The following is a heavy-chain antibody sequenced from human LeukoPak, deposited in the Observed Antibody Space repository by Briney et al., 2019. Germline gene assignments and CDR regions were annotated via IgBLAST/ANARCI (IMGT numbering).Heavy chain of an antibody. CDR1: GGTFSSYA. V-gene: IGHV1-2*02. CDR2: INPNSGGT. Sequence: AASVKVSCKASGGTFSSYAISWVRQAPGQGLEWMGWINPNSGGTNYAQKFQGRVTMTRDTSISTAYMELSRLRSDDTAVYYCARDGSSSSIDYWGQGTLVTVSS. J-gene: IGHJ4*02. D-gene: IGHD6-6*01. CDR3: ARDGSSSSIDY.